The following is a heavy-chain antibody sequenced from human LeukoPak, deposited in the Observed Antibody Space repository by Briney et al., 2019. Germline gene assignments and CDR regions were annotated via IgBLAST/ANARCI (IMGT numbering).Heavy chain of an antibody. J-gene: IGHJ4*02. Sequence: QPGGSLTLSWAADRFTFNYYEISWVRQAPGKGLEWVSYMSSSGSTIYYADSVKGRFTISRDNAKNSLYLQMNSLRADATAVYYCARNWSHGLDYWGQGTLVTVSS. CDR2: MSSSGSTI. CDR1: RFTFNYYE. V-gene: IGHV3-48*03. CDR3: ARNWSHGLDY.